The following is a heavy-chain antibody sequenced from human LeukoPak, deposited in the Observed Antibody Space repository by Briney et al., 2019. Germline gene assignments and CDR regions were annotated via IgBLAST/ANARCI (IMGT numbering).Heavy chain of an antibody. J-gene: IGHJ6*03. CDR1: GGTFISYA. CDR2: IIPIFGTA. V-gene: IGHV1-69*05. CDR3: AREKYNWNDRYYYMDV. D-gene: IGHD1-20*01. Sequence: SVKVSFKASGGTFISYAISWVRQAPGQGLEWMGGIIPIFGTANYAQKFQGRVTITTDESTSTAYMELSSLRSEDTAVYYCAREKYNWNDRYYYMDVWGKGTTVTVSS.